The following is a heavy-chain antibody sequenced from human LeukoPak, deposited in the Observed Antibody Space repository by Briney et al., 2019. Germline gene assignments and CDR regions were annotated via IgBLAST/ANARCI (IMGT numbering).Heavy chain of an antibody. V-gene: IGHV3-48*04. Sequence: GGSLRLPCAASGFTFSTYGMTWVRQAPGKGLEWISYISRSSDSIKYADSVKGRFTSSRDNAKNSLYLQINSPRAEATAVSYCTRSRISFSGQADHWGQGTLVTVSS. CDR1: GFTFSTYG. D-gene: IGHD5-12*01. CDR3: TRSRISFSGQADH. CDR2: ISRSSDSI. J-gene: IGHJ4*02.